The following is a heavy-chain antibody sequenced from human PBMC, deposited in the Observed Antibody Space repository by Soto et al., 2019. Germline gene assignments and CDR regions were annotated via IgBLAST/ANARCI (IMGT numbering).Heavy chain of an antibody. V-gene: IGHV1-69*02. J-gene: IGHJ4*02. CDR3: ARGTPVGERWLQLPSLDY. Sequence: GASVKVSCKASGGTFSSYTISWVRQAPGQGLEWMGRIIPILGIANYAQRFQGRVTITADKSTSTAYMELSSLRSEDTAVYYCARGTPVGERWLQLPSLDYWGQGSLVTVSS. CDR2: IIPILGIA. D-gene: IGHD5-12*01. CDR1: GGTFSSYT.